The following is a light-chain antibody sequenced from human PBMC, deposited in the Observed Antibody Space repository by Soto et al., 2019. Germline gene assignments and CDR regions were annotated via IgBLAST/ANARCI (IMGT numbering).Light chain of an antibody. CDR3: SSYTSSSTLDYV. J-gene: IGLJ1*01. Sequence: QSVLTQPPSASGTPGQRVTISCSGSSSNIGSNTVNWYQQLPGTAPKLLIYSNNQRPSGVPDRFSGSKSGNTASLTISGLQAEDEADYYCSSYTSSSTLDYVFGTGTKVTVL. V-gene: IGLV1-44*01. CDR1: SSNIGSNT. CDR2: SNN.